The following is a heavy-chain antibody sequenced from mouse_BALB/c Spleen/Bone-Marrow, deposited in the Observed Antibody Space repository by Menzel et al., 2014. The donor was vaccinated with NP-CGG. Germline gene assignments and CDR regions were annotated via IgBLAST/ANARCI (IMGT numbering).Heavy chain of an antibody. D-gene: IGHD1-2*01. CDR3: ARLPYYGRFAY. CDR1: EFDFSRFW. Sequence: EVQRVESGGGLVQPGSSLKLSCAASEFDFSRFWMSWVRQAPGKGLEWIGEINPDSSTLNYTPSLKDKFIISRDNAKNTLYLQMSKVRSEDTALYYCARLPYYGRFAYWGQGTLVTVSA. V-gene: IGHV4-1*02. J-gene: IGHJ3*01. CDR2: INPDSSTL.